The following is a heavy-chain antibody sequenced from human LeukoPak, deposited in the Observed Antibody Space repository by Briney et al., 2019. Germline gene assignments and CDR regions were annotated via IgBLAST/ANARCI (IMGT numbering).Heavy chain of an antibody. CDR3: AKVRLTTYYFDY. Sequence: GGSPRLSCAASGFTFSSYAMSWVRQAPGKGLEWVSATSGSGGSTYYADSVKGRFTISRDNSKNTLYLQMNSLRAEDTAVYYCAKVRLTTYYFDYWGQGTLVTVSS. CDR1: GFTFSSYA. D-gene: IGHD2/OR15-2a*01. CDR2: TSGSGGST. J-gene: IGHJ4*02. V-gene: IGHV3-23*01.